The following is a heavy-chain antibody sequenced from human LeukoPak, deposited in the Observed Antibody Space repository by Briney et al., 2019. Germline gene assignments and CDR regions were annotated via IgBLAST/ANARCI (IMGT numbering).Heavy chain of an antibody. CDR3: ARGPERTGVGTRYYYDMDV. CDR1: GFIVSSYW. CDR2: ISYDGSNK. Sequence: GGSLRLSCAASGFIVSSYWMHWVRRAPGKGLEWVAVISYDGSNKYYADSVKGRFTISRDNSKNTLYLQMNSLRAEDTAVYYCARGPERTGVGTRYYYDMDVWGQGTTVTVSS. J-gene: IGHJ6*02. V-gene: IGHV3-30-3*01. D-gene: IGHD2-8*01.